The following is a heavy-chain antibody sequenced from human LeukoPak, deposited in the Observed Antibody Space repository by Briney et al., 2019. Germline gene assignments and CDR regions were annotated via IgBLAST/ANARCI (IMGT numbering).Heavy chain of an antibody. CDR3: IRNVQSGFDI. Sequence: GGSLRLSCAASGFTFSSYWMHWVRQAPGKGLAWVSRINFDGSTTNYADSVKGRFTISRDNAKNTLYLQMNSLRAEDTAVYYCIRNVQSGFDIWGQGTMVTASS. V-gene: IGHV3-74*01. D-gene: IGHD3-3*01. CDR2: INFDGSTT. J-gene: IGHJ3*02. CDR1: GFTFSSYW.